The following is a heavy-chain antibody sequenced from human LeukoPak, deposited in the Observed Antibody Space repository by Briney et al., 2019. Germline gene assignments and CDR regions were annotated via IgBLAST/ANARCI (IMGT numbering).Heavy chain of an antibody. D-gene: IGHD1-26*01. CDR3: ARDWMEGATFEFQGPVDY. J-gene: IGHJ4*02. Sequence: GRSLRLSCAASGFNFMTYGMHWVRQAPGKGLEWVAFISYDGGKRFFGESVKGRFTFARDNSENTVSLQMNTLKTEDTAVYYCARDWMEGATFEFQGPVDYWGQGTLVTVAS. CDR1: GFNFMTYG. V-gene: IGHV3-30*03. CDR2: ISYDGGKR.